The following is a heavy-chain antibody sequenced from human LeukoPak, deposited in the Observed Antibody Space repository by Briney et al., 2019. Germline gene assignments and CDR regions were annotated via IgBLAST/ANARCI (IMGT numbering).Heavy chain of an antibody. CDR2: ISSSSSYM. D-gene: IGHD3-3*01. J-gene: IGHJ6*03. Sequence: PGGSLRLSCAASGFTFSSYSMNWVRQAPGKGLEWVSSISSSSSYMYYADSVKGRFTISRDNAKNSLYLQMNSLRAEDTAVYYCARVPPQYYDFWSGPSYYYYMDVWGKGTTVTVSS. V-gene: IGHV3-21*01. CDR3: ARVPPQYYDFWSGPSYYYYMDV. CDR1: GFTFSSYS.